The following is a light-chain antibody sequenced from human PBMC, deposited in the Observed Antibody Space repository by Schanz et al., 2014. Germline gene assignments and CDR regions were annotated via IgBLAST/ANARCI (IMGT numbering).Light chain of an antibody. CDR3: QQYNEWPRT. Sequence: EIVMTQSPATLSVSPGERATLSCRASQSVSSNLAWYQQKPGQAPRLLIYRASSRAPGISARFSGSGSGTDFTLIISGLQSEDFAMYYCQQYNEWPRTFGQGTKVEIK. V-gene: IGKV3-15*01. CDR1: QSVSSN. J-gene: IGKJ1*01. CDR2: RAS.